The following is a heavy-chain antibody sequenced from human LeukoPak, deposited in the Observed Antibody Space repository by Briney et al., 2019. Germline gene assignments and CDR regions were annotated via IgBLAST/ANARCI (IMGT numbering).Heavy chain of an antibody. CDR3: ARDLGVGGSLEYMDV. D-gene: IGHD2-15*01. CDR1: GYTFSSYY. Sequence: GASVKVSCKASGYTFSSYYMHWVRQAPGQGLEWVGIINPSGGSTSYAQKFQGRVTMTRDMSTSTVYMELSSLRSEDTAVYYCARDLGVGGSLEYMDVWGKGTTVTVSS. J-gene: IGHJ6*03. CDR2: INPSGGST. V-gene: IGHV1-46*01.